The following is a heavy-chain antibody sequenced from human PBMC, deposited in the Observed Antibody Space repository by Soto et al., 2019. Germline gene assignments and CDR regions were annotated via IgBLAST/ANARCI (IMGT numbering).Heavy chain of an antibody. D-gene: IGHD6-13*01. V-gene: IGHV3-23*01. CDR3: AKEQPIMGAAGTGHF. Sequence: GGSLRLSCVASGFTFSTYAMSWVRQAPGKGLEWVSAISGSGSATYYADSVMGRFSISRDNSRNTVHLQMNSLRAEDTAVYYCAKEQPIMGAAGTGHFWGQGTLVTVSS. J-gene: IGHJ4*02. CDR2: ISGSGSAT. CDR1: GFTFSTYA.